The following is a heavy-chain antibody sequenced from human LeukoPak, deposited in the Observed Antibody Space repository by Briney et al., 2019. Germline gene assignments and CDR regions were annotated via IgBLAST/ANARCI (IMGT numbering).Heavy chain of an antibody. Sequence: KPSETLSLTCAVYGGSFSGYYWSWIRQPPGKGLEWIGEINRSGSTNYNPSLKSRVTISVDTSKNQFSLKLSSVTAADTAMYYCARESTTVAGTFDYWGQGTLVTVSS. CDR2: INRSGST. CDR1: GGSFSGYY. J-gene: IGHJ4*02. V-gene: IGHV4-34*01. D-gene: IGHD6-19*01. CDR3: ARESTTVAGTFDY.